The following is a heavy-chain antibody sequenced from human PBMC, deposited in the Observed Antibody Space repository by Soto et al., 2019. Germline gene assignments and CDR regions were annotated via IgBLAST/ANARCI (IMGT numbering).Heavy chain of an antibody. D-gene: IGHD1-26*01. CDR1: NFSISSGYY. CDR2: IYRSGTT. Sequence: SETLSLTGVFSNFSISSGYYWVWIRQSPGKGLEWIASIYRSGTTSYNPSLKSRVTISVDPSKNQFSLMLTAVTAADTAVYYCARTHSGSYYSVFNYWGRGSLVTVSS. V-gene: IGHV4-38-2*01. CDR3: ARTHSGSYYSVFNY. J-gene: IGHJ4*02.